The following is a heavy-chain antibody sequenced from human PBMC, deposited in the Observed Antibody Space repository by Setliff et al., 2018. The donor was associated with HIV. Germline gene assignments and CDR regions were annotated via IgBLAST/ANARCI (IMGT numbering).Heavy chain of an antibody. CDR2: FIPILDIT. J-gene: IGHJ3*02. D-gene: IGHD3-10*01. V-gene: IGHV1-69*10. CDR1: GDTSSTYA. Sequence: GASVKVSCKASGDTSSTYAINRVRQAPGQGLEWMGQFIPILDITNYAQKFQGRVTITADKSTNTMYMEMTSLTSEDTAVYYCAGPRGDEAFDIWGQGTMVTVSS. CDR3: AGPRGDEAFDI.